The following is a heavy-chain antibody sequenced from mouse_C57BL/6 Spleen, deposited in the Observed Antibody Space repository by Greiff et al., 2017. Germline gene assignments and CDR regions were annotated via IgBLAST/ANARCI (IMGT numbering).Heavy chain of an antibody. V-gene: IGHV1-82*01. CDR3: ARAYYSNSYAMDY. J-gene: IGHJ4*01. CDR2: IYPGDGDT. D-gene: IGHD2-5*01. CDR1: GYAFSSSW. Sequence: QVQLQQSGPELVKPGASVKISCKASGYAFSSSWMNWVKQRPGKGLEWIGRIYPGDGDTNYNGKFKGKATLTADKSSSTAYMQLSSLTSEYSAVYFCARAYYSNSYAMDYWGQGTSVTVSS.